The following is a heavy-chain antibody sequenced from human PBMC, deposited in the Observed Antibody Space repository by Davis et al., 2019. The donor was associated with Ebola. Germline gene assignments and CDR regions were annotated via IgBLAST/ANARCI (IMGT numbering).Heavy chain of an antibody. CDR3: ARVTQLVATIRKLTYYYYGMDD. Sequence: ASVKVSCKASGYTFTSYGISWVRQAPGQGLEWMGWISAYNGNTNYAQKLQGRVTMTTDTSTSTAYMELRSLRSDDTAVYYCARVTQLVATIRKLTYYYYGMDDWGQGTTVTVSS. D-gene: IGHD5-12*01. J-gene: IGHJ6*02. CDR2: ISAYNGNT. V-gene: IGHV1-18*01. CDR1: GYTFTSYG.